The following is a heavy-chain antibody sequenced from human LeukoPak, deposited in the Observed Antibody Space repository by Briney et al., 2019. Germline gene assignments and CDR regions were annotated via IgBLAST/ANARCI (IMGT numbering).Heavy chain of an antibody. Sequence: ASVKVSCKASGGTFSSYAISWVRQAPGQGLEWMGWINPNSGGTNYAKKFQGRVTMTRDTSISTAYMELSRLRGDDTAVYYCARDLGGLYDILTASWFDPWGQGTLVTVSS. V-gene: IGHV1-2*02. CDR1: GGTFSSYA. J-gene: IGHJ5*02. CDR3: ARDLGGLYDILTASWFDP. D-gene: IGHD3-9*01. CDR2: INPNSGGT.